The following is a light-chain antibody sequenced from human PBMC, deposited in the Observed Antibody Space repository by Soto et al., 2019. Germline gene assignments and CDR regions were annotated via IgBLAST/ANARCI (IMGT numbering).Light chain of an antibody. CDR1: QSVSSSY. CDR2: GTS. J-gene: IGKJ5*01. Sequence: EIVLTQSPGTLSLSPGERATLSCRASQSVSSSYLAWYQQKPGQAPRLLIYGTSGRAAGIPDRFSGSGSGTDFTLTISRLEPEDFAVYFCQQYGGSPAITFGQGTRLEI. V-gene: IGKV3-20*01. CDR3: QQYGGSPAIT.